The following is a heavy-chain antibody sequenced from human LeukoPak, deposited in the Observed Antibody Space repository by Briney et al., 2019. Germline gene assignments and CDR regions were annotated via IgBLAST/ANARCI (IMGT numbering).Heavy chain of an antibody. V-gene: IGHV3-7*01. CDR2: IKQDGSEE. J-gene: IGHJ4*02. CDR3: ATLDTTKYFSASHY. D-gene: IGHD2/OR15-2a*01. Sequence: PGGSLRLSCAASGFTFSSYWMSWVRQAPGKGLEWAANIKQDGSEEYYVDSVKGRFTISGDNAKNSLYLQMNSLRAEDTAVYYCATLDTTKYFSASHYWGQGTLVIVSS. CDR1: GFTFSSYW.